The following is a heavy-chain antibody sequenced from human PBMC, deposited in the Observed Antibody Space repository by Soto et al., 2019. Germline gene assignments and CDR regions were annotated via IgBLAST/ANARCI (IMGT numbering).Heavy chain of an antibody. Sequence: HPRGSLLLSCITSVFIFDNHWMDWVRQTPGKGLEWVANINPDGSEEHYVDSVKGRFTISRDNTENSLYLQMSSLTVGDSALYYCPRALNAWGQGTKVTVSS. V-gene: IGHV3-7*01. CDR2: INPDGSEE. CDR1: VFIFDNHW. CDR3: PRALNA. D-gene: IGHD2-8*01. J-gene: IGHJ4*02.